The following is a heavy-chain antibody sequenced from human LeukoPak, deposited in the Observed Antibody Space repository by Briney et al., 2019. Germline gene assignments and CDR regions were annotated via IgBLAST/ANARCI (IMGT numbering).Heavy chain of an antibody. D-gene: IGHD6-19*01. Sequence: PSETLSLTCTVSGGSISSYYWSWIRQPPGKGLEWIGYTYTSGSTTYNPSLKSRVTISLDTSKNQFSLDLTSVTAADTAVYFCARHRNSNGWPYSFDYWGQGILVTVSS. CDR1: GGSISSYY. CDR3: ARHRNSNGWPYSFDY. CDR2: TYTSGST. J-gene: IGHJ4*02. V-gene: IGHV4-4*09.